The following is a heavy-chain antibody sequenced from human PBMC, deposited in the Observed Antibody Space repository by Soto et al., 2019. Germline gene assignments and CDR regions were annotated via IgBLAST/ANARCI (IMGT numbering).Heavy chain of an antibody. D-gene: IGHD6-13*01. Sequence: GGSLRLSCAASGFTFSSFAMSWFRQAPGKGLDWVSAISGSGGSTYSADSVKGRFTISRDNSKNTLYLQMSSLRAEDTSVYYCARAFSAGKGSTQDFCGQGSLVSVSS. V-gene: IGHV3-23*01. CDR2: ISGSGGST. CDR3: ARAFSAGKGSTQDF. J-gene: IGHJ4*02. CDR1: GFTFSSFA.